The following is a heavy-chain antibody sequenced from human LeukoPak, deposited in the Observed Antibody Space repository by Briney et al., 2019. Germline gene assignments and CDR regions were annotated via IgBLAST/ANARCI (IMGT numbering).Heavy chain of an antibody. J-gene: IGHJ5*02. Sequence: PSETLSLTCAVYGGSFSGYYWSWLRQPPGKGLEWIGEINHSGSTNYNPSLKSRVTISVDTSKNQFSLKLSSVTAADTAVYYCARNSPYDFWSGYPNWFDPWGQGTLVTVSS. CDR1: GGSFSGYY. CDR2: INHSGST. V-gene: IGHV4-34*01. D-gene: IGHD3-3*01. CDR3: ARNSPYDFWSGYPNWFDP.